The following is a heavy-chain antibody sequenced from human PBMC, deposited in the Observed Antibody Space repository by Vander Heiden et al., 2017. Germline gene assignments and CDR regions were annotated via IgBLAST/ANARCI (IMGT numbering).Heavy chain of an antibody. CDR1: GFTFSSSG. Sequence: QVQLVESGGGVVQPGRSLRLSCAASGFTFSSSGMHWVRQAPGKGLEGVAVIWYDGSNKYYADSVKGRFTISRDNSKNTLYLQMNSLRAEDTAVYYCARRRTTGPPRYYGMDVWGQGTTVTVSS. CDR3: ARRRTTGPPRYYGMDV. CDR2: IWYDGSNK. V-gene: IGHV3-33*01. J-gene: IGHJ6*02. D-gene: IGHD2-2*01.